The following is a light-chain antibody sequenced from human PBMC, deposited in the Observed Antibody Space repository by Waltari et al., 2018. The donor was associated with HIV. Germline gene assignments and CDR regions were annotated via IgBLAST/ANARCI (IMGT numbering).Light chain of an antibody. Sequence: QSALTQSPSASGSLGQSVTISCTGTSSDVGAYKHVSWYQQHPGQAPKVILFEVTKRPSGVPDRFSGSKSGNTASLTVSGLQAEDEADYYCSSYGGSNNLVFGGGTKLTVL. CDR3: SSYGGSNNLV. V-gene: IGLV2-8*01. CDR2: EVT. J-gene: IGLJ3*02. CDR1: SSDVGAYKH.